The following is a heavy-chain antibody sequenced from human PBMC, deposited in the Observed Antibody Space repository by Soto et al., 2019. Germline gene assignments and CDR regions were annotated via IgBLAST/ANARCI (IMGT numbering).Heavy chain of an antibody. CDR3: VRRHVSATGIDWFDP. J-gene: IGHJ5*02. CDR1: GYTFTSYG. CDR2: INAANGDT. Sequence: QVQLVQSGTEGKKPGASVKVACKASGYTFTSYGVHWVRQAPGQRLERMGWINAANGDTKYSPKFQGRVTITRDTSASTAYMELSSLRSEDTAVYYCVRRHVSATGIDWFDPWGQGTLVTVSS. D-gene: IGHD6-13*01. V-gene: IGHV1-3*01.